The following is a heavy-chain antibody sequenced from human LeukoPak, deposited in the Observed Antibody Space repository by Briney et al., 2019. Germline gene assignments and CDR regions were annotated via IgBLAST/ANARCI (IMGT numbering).Heavy chain of an antibody. CDR1: GITVRSNH. CDR3: AGTYSYRFDD. V-gene: IGHV3-53*01. D-gene: IGHD5-12*01. J-gene: IGHJ4*02. Sequence: PGGSLRLSCAVSGITVRSNHVNWVRQAPGKGLEWVSIIYSGGSTYYADSVKGRFTVSRDNSKNTLYLQMNSLRGEDTAVYYCAGTYSYRFDDWGQGTLVTVSS. CDR2: IYSGGST.